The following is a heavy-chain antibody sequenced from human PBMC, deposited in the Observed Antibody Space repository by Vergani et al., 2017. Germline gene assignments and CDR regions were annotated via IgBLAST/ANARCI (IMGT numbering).Heavy chain of an antibody. CDR2: ISGSGGST. Sequence: EVQLLESGGGLVQPGGSLRLSCAASGFTFSSYAMSWVRQAPGKGLEWVSAISGSGGSTYYADSVKGRFTISRDNSKNTLYLQMNSLRAEDTAVYYCANLVGDYGYFDLWSGGTLVTVSS. V-gene: IGHV3-23*01. D-gene: IGHD4-17*01. J-gene: IGHJ2*01. CDR1: GFTFSSYA. CDR3: ANLVGDYGYFDL.